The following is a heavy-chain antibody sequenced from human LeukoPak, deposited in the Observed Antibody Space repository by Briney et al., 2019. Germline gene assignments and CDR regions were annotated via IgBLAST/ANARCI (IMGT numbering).Heavy chain of an antibody. Sequence: SETLSLTCAVYGGSFSGYYWSWIRQPPGKGLEWIGEINHSGSTNYNPSLKSRVTISVDTSKNQFSLKLSSVTAADTAVYYCARGLAPELTEVELPFDYWGQGTLVTVSS. CDR3: ARGLAPELTEVELPFDY. J-gene: IGHJ4*02. V-gene: IGHV4-34*01. D-gene: IGHD1-14*01. CDR1: GGSFSGYY. CDR2: INHSGST.